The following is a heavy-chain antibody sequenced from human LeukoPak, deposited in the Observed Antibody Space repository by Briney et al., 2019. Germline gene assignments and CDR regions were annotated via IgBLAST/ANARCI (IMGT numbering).Heavy chain of an antibody. CDR3: ARDLGYCSSTSCYGGFDY. J-gene: IGHJ4*02. CDR1: GFTFSSYW. D-gene: IGHD2-2*01. Sequence: PGGSLRLSCAASGFTFSSYWMSWVRQAPGKGLEWVSSISSSSSYIYYADSVKGRFTISRDNAKNSLYLQMNSLRAEDTAVYYCARDLGYCSSTSCYGGFDYWGQGTLVTVSS. V-gene: IGHV3-21*01. CDR2: ISSSSSYI.